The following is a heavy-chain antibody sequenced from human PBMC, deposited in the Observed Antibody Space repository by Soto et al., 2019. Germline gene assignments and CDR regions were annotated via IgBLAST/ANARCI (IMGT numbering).Heavy chain of an antibody. D-gene: IGHD4-4*01. Sequence: ASVKVSCKASGGTFSSYAISWVRQAPGQGLEWMGGIIPIFGTANYAQKFQGRVTITADESTSTAYMELSSLRSEDTAVYYCARDENDYSSPSYYYYGMDVWGQGTTVTVSS. CDR2: IIPIFGTA. J-gene: IGHJ6*02. CDR1: GGTFSSYA. V-gene: IGHV1-69*13. CDR3: ARDENDYSSPSYYYYGMDV.